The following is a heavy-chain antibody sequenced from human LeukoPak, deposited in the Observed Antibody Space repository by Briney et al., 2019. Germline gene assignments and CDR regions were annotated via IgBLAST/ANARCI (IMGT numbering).Heavy chain of an antibody. CDR3: ARESYSGYDP. CDR2: IYHSGST. J-gene: IGHJ5*02. D-gene: IGHD5-12*01. Sequence: PSQTLSLTCAVSGGSISSGGYSWSWIRQPPGQGLEWIGYIYHSGSTYYNPSLKSRVTISVDRSKNQFSLKLSSVTAADTAVYYCARESYSGYDPWGQGTLVTVSS. V-gene: IGHV4-30-2*01. CDR1: GGSISSGGYS.